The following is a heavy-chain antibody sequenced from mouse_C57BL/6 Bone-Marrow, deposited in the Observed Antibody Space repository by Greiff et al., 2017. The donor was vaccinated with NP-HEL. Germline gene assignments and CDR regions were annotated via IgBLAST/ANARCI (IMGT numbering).Heavy chain of an antibody. CDR1: GFSLTSYG. CDR3: ARRYYGSTFYAMDY. Sequence: VQLKESGPGLVQPSQSLSITCTVSGFSLTSYGVHWVRQSPGKGLEWLGVIWSGGSTAYNAAFISRLSISKDNSKSQVFFKMNSLQADDTAIYYCARRYYGSTFYAMDYWGQGTSVTVSS. D-gene: IGHD1-1*01. CDR2: IWSGGST. J-gene: IGHJ4*01. V-gene: IGHV2-2*01.